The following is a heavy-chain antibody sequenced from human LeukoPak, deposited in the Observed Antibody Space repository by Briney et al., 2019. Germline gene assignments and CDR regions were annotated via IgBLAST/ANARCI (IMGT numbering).Heavy chain of an antibody. CDR1: GGSISSSSYY. CDR3: ARASSIDY. V-gene: IGHV4-39*01. Sequence: PSETLSLTCTVSGGSISSSSYYWGWIRQPPGKGLEWIGSIYYSGSTYYNPSLKSRVTISVDTSKNQFSLKLSSVTAADTAVYYCARASSIDYWGQGTLVTVSS. J-gene: IGHJ4*02. CDR2: IYYSGST. D-gene: IGHD3-10*01.